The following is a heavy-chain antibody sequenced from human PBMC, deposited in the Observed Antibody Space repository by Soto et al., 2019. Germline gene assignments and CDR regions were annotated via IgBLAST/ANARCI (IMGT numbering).Heavy chain of an antibody. V-gene: IGHV1-46*01. D-gene: IGHD1-26*01. Sequence: QVQLVQSGAEVRRPGASVKVSCKASGYTFITYYMHWVRQAPGQGIEWMGIINPSGGSTRYAQKFQGRVTMTRDTSTSTVYMELSSLSPEDTAMYFCAKDRGRGGSYYVYYFGMDVWGQGTTVTVSS. CDR1: GYTFITYY. CDR3: AKDRGRGGSYYVYYFGMDV. J-gene: IGHJ6*02. CDR2: INPSGGST.